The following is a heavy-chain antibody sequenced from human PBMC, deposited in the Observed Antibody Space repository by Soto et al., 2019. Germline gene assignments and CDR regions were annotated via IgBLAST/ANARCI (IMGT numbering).Heavy chain of an antibody. D-gene: IGHD3-10*01. J-gene: IGHJ3*02. CDR3: ARVSAGFWPI. V-gene: IGHV4-38-2*01. Sequence: SETLSLTCAVSGYSISSGYYWGWIRQPPGKGLEWIGSIYHSGRTYYNPSVKRRVTISVDTSKNQFSLMLSAVTAADTAVYYCARVSAGFWPIWGQGTMVTVSS. CDR2: IYHSGRT. CDR1: GYSISSGYY.